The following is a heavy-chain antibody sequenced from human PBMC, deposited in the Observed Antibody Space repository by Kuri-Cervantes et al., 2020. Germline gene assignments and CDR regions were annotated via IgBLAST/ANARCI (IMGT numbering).Heavy chain of an antibody. CDR3: ARGMVADF. V-gene: IGHV1-18*01. Sequence: ASVKVSCKASGYTFTSYGITWLRQAPGQGREWMGWISPYNGDTRYAQKLQGRVTMTTDTSTGTAYMELRSLRSDDTAVYYCARGMVADFWGRGTLVTVSS. J-gene: IGHJ4*02. CDR1: GYTFTSYG. CDR2: ISPYNGDT. D-gene: IGHD4/OR15-4a*01.